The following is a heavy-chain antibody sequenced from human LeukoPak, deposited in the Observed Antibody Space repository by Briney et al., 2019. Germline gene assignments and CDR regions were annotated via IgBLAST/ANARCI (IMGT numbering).Heavy chain of an antibody. V-gene: IGHV1-46*01. Sequence: GASVKVSCKASGYTFTGYYMHWVRQAPGQGLEWMGIINPSGFSTRYAQRFQGRVTMTRDTSTSTVYMELRSLRSEDTAVYYCARDKNGVAFSSSCFDYWGQGTLVTVSS. J-gene: IGHJ4*02. CDR1: GYTFTGYY. D-gene: IGHD6-13*01. CDR2: INPSGFST. CDR3: ARDKNGVAFSSSCFDY.